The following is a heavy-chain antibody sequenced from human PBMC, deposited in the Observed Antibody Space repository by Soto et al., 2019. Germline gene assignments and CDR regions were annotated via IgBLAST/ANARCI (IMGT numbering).Heavy chain of an antibody. CDR1: GFTFSSYS. J-gene: IGHJ6*03. V-gene: IGHV3-21*01. CDR2: ISSSSSYI. Sequence: EVQLVESGGGLVKPGGSLRLSCAASGFTFSSYSMNWVRQAPGKGLEWVSSISSSSSYIYYADSVKGRFTISRDNAKNSLYLQMNSLRAEDTAVYYCARDPPHTAMSLYYYYYMDVWGKGTTVTVSS. CDR3: ARDPPHTAMSLYYYYYMDV. D-gene: IGHD5-18*01.